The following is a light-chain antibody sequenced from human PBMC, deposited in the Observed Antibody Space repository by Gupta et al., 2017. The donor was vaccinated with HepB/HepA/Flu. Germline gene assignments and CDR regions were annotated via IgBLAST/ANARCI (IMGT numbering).Light chain of an antibody. CDR1: QDISNY. CDR2: LAS. Sequence: DMQLTQSPSSLSASVGDRVTITCRASQDISNYLAWYQQKPGKVPKLLIYLASTLQSGVPSRFSGSGSGTDFTLTISSLQPEDVATYYCQRYNRAPWTFGQGTKVEIK. J-gene: IGKJ1*01. CDR3: QRYNRAPWT. V-gene: IGKV1-27*01.